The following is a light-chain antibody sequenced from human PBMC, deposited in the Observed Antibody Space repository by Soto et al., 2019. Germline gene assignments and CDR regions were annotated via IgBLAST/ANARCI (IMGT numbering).Light chain of an antibody. CDR3: CSYAGSSLYV. CDR1: SSDVGGYNY. Sequence: QSALTQPASVSGSPGQSSTISCTGTSSDVGGYNYVSWYQQHPGKAPKLMIYEGSKRPSGVSNRFSGSKSGNTASLTISGLQAEDEADYYCCSYAGSSLYVFGTGTKVTVL. CDR2: EGS. V-gene: IGLV2-23*01. J-gene: IGLJ1*01.